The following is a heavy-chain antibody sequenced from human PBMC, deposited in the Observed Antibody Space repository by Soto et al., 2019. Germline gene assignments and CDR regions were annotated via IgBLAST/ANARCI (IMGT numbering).Heavy chain of an antibody. D-gene: IGHD3-9*01. J-gene: IGHJ3*02. CDR1: GGTFSSYA. CDR3: AIGHTRYFDWYSAFDI. Sequence: QVQLVQSGAEVKKPGSSVKVSCKASGGTFSSYAISWVRQAPGQGLEWMGGIIPIYGTANYAQKFQGRVTITADESTSTAYMELSSLRSEDTAVYYCAIGHTRYFDWYSAFDIWGQGTMVTVSS. V-gene: IGHV1-69*01. CDR2: IIPIYGTA.